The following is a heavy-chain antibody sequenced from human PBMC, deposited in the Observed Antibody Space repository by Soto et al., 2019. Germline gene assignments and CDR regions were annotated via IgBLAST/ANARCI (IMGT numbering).Heavy chain of an antibody. CDR1: GFTFSSYW. Sequence: EVQLVESGGDLAQPGGSLRLSCAASGFTFSSYWMYWVRQAPGKGLVWVSRISNDGSRTDYADSVKGRFTISRDNARNTLYLQKNSLRAEDTAVYYCARVRYTSTWYYYGMDVWGQGTTVTVSS. CDR2: ISNDGSRT. J-gene: IGHJ6*02. V-gene: IGHV3-74*01. D-gene: IGHD6-13*01. CDR3: ARVRYTSTWYYYGMDV.